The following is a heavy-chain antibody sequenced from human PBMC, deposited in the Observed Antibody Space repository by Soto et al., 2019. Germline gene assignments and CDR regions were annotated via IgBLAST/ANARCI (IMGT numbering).Heavy chain of an antibody. CDR1: GYTFTSYY. Sequence: GASVKVSCKASGYTFTSYYMHWVRQAPGQGLEWMGIINPSGGSTSYAQKFQGRVTMTRDTSTSTVYIELSSLRSEDTAVYYCARGAPYDYIWGSYSGAFDIWGQGTMVTVSS. CDR2: INPSGGST. D-gene: IGHD3-16*01. V-gene: IGHV1-46*03. CDR3: ARGAPYDYIWGSYSGAFDI. J-gene: IGHJ3*02.